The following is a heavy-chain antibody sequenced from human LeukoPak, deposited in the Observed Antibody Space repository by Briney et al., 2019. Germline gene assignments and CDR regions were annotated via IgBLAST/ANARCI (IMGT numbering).Heavy chain of an antibody. CDR2: IWYDGSNK. V-gene: IGHV3-33*01. Sequence: GGSLRLSCAASGFTFGSYGMHWVRQAPGKGLEWVAVIWYDGSNKYYADSVKGRFTISRDNSKNTLYLQMNSLRAEDTAVYYCARDPGFLEWLLYYFDYWGQGTLVTVSS. J-gene: IGHJ4*02. CDR3: ARDPGFLEWLLYYFDY. CDR1: GFTFGSYG. D-gene: IGHD3-3*01.